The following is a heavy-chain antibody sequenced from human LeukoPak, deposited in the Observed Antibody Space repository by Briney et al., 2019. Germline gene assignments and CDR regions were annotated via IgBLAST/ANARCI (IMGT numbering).Heavy chain of an antibody. D-gene: IGHD3-10*01. CDR1: GGSISSHY. J-gene: IGHJ5*02. CDR3: ARADRDNWFDP. V-gene: IGHV4-59*11. Sequence: SETLSLTCTVSGGSISSHYWSWIRQPPGKGLEWIGYIYYSGGTNYNPSLKSRVTISVDTSKNQFSLKLSSVTAADTAVYYCARADRDNWFDPWGQGTLVTVSS. CDR2: IYYSGGT.